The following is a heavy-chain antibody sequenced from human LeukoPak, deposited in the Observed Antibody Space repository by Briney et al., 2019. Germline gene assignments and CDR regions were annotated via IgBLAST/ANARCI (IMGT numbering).Heavy chain of an antibody. CDR2: IIPIFGTA. D-gene: IGHD3-3*01. V-gene: IGHV1-69*13. J-gene: IGHJ3*02. Sequence: SVKVSCKASGGTFSNSAISWVRQAPGQGLEWMGGIIPIFGTANYAQKFQGRVTITVDESASTAYMELSSLRSEDTAVYYCACDFWSGYFDAFDIWGQGTMVTVSS. CDR1: GGTFSNSA. CDR3: ACDFWSGYFDAFDI.